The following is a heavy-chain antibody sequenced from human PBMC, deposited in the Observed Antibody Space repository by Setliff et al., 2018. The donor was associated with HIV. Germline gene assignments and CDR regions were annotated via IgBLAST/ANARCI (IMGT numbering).Heavy chain of an antibody. D-gene: IGHD3-3*01. CDR3: ARVRLYNTALDY. CDR2: IYSGGST. CDR1: GFIVSTYY. J-gene: IGHJ4*02. V-gene: IGHV3-66*02. Sequence: PGGSLRLSCAASGFIVSTYYMSWVRQAPGKGLEWVSTIYSGGSTYHADSVKGRFTLSRDTSKNTLFLQMNSLRPEDAAVYYCARVRLYNTALDYWGQGTLVTVSS.